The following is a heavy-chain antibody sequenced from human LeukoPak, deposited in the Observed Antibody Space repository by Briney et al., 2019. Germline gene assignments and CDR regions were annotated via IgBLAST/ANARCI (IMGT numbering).Heavy chain of an antibody. Sequence: SETLSLTCTVSGGSISSYYWSWIRQPPGKGLEWIGEINHSGSTNYNPSLKSRVTISVDTSKNQFSLKLSSVTAADTAVYYCARGWRIVGATGFDYWGQGTLVTVSS. CDR3: ARGWRIVGATGFDY. J-gene: IGHJ4*02. D-gene: IGHD1-26*01. V-gene: IGHV4-34*01. CDR2: INHSGST. CDR1: GGSISSYY.